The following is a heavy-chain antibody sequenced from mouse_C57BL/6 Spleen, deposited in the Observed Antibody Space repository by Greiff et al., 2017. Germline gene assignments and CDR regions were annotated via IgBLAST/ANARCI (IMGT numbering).Heavy chain of an antibody. D-gene: IGHD2-1*01. CDR1: GYTFTSYW. CDR3: ARSGYGNPNY. Sequence: QVQLQQPGAELVKPGASVKLSCKASGYTFTSYWMQWVKQRPGQGLEWIGEIDPSDSYTNYNQKFKGKATLTVDTSSSTAYMQLSSLTSEDSAVYYCARSGYGNPNYWGQGTTLTVSS. J-gene: IGHJ2*01. V-gene: IGHV1-50*01. CDR2: IDPSDSYT.